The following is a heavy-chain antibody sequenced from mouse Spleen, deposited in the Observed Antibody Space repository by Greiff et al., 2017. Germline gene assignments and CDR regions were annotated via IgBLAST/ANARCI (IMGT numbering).Heavy chain of an antibody. CDR2: INPSTGGT. J-gene: IGHJ2*01. Sequence: VQLQQSGPELVKPGASVKISCKASGYSFTGYYMNWVKQSPEKSLEWIGEINPSTGGTTYNQKFKAKATLTVDKSSSTAYMQLKSLTSEDSAVYYCARLDERELYYFDYWGQGTTLTVSS. V-gene: IGHV1-42*01. CDR1: GYSFTGYY. CDR3: ARLDERELYYFDY.